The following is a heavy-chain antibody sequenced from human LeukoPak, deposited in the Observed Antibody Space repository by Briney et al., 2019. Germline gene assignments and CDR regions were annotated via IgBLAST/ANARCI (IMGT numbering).Heavy chain of an antibody. CDR2: IYYSGST. D-gene: IGHD1-26*01. V-gene: IGHV4-61*01. CDR1: GGSVSSGSYY. Sequence: PSETLSLTCTVSGGSVSSGSYYWSWIRQPPGKGLEWIGYIYYSGSTNYNPSIKSRVTISVDTSKNQFSLKLSSVTAADTAVYYCASLLYSGSYYGAFDIWGQGTMVTVSS. CDR3: ASLLYSGSYYGAFDI. J-gene: IGHJ3*02.